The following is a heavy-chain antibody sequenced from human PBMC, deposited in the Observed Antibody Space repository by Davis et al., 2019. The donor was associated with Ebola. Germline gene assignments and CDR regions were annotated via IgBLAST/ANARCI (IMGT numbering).Heavy chain of an antibody. J-gene: IGHJ6*02. V-gene: IGHV3-33*01. D-gene: IGHD6-13*01. CDR1: GFTFSSYG. Sequence: GESLKISCAASGFTFSSYGMHWVRQAPGKGLEWVAVIWYDGSNKYYADSVKGRFTISRDNSKNTLYLQMNSLRAEDTAVYYCARWFGDAAAGIYYYYGMDVWGQGTTVTVSS. CDR3: ARWFGDAAAGIYYYYGMDV. CDR2: IWYDGSNK.